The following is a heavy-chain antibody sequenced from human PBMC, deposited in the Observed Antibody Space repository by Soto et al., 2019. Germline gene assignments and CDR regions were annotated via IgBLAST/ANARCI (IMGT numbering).Heavy chain of an antibody. Sequence: QLQLQESGPGLVKPSETLSLTCTVSGGSISSGTYYWGWIRQPPGKGLEWIGSLHYSGTTYYNPSLKRRVTMSFDTSKNDFSLELCSVTAADTAVYYCARQGYQLPHIATGWIDYWGQGSLVTVSS. D-gene: IGHD2-2*01. CDR3: ARQGYQLPHIATGWIDY. V-gene: IGHV4-39*01. CDR2: LHYSGTT. CDR1: GGSISSGTYY. J-gene: IGHJ4*02.